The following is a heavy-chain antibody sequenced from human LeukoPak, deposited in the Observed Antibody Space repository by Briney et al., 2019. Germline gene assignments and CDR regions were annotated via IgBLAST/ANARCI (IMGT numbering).Heavy chain of an antibody. CDR3: ARSLTTLTYEGY. CDR2: INSGSTYT. D-gene: IGHD1-1*01. CDR1: GLTVNNNY. V-gene: IGHV3-21*01. J-gene: IGHJ4*02. Sequence: PGGSLRLSCAASGLTVNNNYMNWVRQAPGKGLEWVSSINSGSTYTYYTESVKGRFTVSRDNAKNSLFLQMNSLRAEDTAIYYCARSLTTLTYEGYWGQGTLVTVSS.